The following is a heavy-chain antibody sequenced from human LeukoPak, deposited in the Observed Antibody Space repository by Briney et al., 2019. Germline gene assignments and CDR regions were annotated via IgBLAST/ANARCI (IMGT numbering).Heavy chain of an antibody. CDR1: GFTFDDYA. V-gene: IGHV3-9*01. CDR2: ISWNSGSI. Sequence: GRSLRLSCAASGFTFDDYAMHWVRQAPGKGLEWVSGISWNSGSIGYADSVKGRFTISRDNAKNSLYLQMNSLRAEDTALYYCAKARYQLPRNDAFDIWGQGTMVIVSS. D-gene: IGHD2-2*01. J-gene: IGHJ3*02. CDR3: AKARYQLPRNDAFDI.